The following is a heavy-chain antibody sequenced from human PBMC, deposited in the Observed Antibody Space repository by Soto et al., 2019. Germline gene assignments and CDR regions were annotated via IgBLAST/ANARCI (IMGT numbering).Heavy chain of an antibody. CDR3: AWTVTTVVYWYFDL. CDR2: IIPILGIA. Sequence: QVQLVQSGAEVKKPGSSVKVSCKASGGTFSSYTISWVRQAPGQVLEWMGRIIPILGIANYAQKFQGRVTITADKSTSTAYMELSSRRSEDTAVYYCAWTVTTVVYWYFDLWGRGTLVTGSS. J-gene: IGHJ2*01. D-gene: IGHD4-17*01. CDR1: GGTFSSYT. V-gene: IGHV1-69*02.